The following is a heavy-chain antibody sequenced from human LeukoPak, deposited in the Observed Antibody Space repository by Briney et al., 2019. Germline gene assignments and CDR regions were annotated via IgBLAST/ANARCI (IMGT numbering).Heavy chain of an antibody. CDR3: ARAQESITIFGVVISDAFDI. J-gene: IGHJ3*02. Sequence: GGPLRLSCAASGFTFSSYAMHWVRQAPGKGLEYVSAISSNGGSTYYANSVKGRFTISRDNSKNTLYLQMGSLRAEDMAVYYCARAQESITIFGVVISDAFDIWGQGTMVTVSS. CDR1: GFTFSSYA. V-gene: IGHV3-64*01. D-gene: IGHD3-3*01. CDR2: ISSNGGST.